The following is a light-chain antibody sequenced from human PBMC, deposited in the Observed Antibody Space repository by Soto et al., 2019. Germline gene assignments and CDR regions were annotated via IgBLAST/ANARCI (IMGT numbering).Light chain of an antibody. V-gene: IGKV3-15*01. CDR1: QSISTE. CDR2: SAS. Sequence: EIVMTQSPATLSVSPGERATLSRRASQSISTELAWYQQKPGQHPRLLIYSASTRATGVPARFTGSGSGSEFTLTISVLQSEDFAVSYCQQCNNWPLSFCQGTRLEI. J-gene: IGKJ2*03. CDR3: QQCNNWPLS.